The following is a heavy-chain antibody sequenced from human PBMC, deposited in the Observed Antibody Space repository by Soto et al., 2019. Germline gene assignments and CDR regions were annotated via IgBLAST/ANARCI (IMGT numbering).Heavy chain of an antibody. J-gene: IGHJ4*02. CDR1: GGTFSSYA. D-gene: IGHD3-3*01. CDR3: ARWGFWSGFDY. CDR2: IIPIFGTA. Sequence: ASVKVSCKASGGTFSSYAISWVRQAPGQGLEWMGGIIPIFGTANYAQKFQGRVTITADESTSTAYMELSSLRSEDTAVYYCARWGFWSGFDYWAREPWSPSPQ. V-gene: IGHV1-69*13.